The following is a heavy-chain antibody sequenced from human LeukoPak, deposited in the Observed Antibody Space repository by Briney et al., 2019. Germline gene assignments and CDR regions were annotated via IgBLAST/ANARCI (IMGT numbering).Heavy chain of an antibody. J-gene: IGHJ5*02. CDR3: ARHYGP. Sequence: SETLSLTCIVSGGSTSGGNYYWGWIRRPPGKGLEWIGGISSSGNTYYNPSLKSRITISIDTSKNHFSLKLSSVTAADTAVYYCARHYGPWGQGTLVTVSS. D-gene: IGHD3-10*01. CDR2: ISSSGNT. CDR1: GGSTSGGNYY. V-gene: IGHV4-39*01.